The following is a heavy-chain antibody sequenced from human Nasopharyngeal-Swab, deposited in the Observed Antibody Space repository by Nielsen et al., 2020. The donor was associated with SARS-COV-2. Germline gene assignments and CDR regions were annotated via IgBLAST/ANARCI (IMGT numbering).Heavy chain of an antibody. J-gene: IGHJ6*03. V-gene: IGHV3-23*01. CDR1: AVTFIRHG. D-gene: IGHD2/OR15-2a*01. Sequence: EALKISFAAPAVTFIRHGTSWVRQGPGKGAEWGSAISGSGGSTYYADSVKGRFTISRDNSKNTLYLQMNSLRAEDTAVYYCAKHPIRIYYYYMDVWGKGTTVTVSS. CDR3: AKHPIRIYYYYMDV. CDR2: ISGSGGST.